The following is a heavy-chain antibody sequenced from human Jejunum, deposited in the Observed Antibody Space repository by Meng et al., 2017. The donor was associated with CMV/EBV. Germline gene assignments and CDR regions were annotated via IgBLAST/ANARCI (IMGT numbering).Heavy chain of an antibody. CDR2: FYSSDTY. CDR1: GGSINNYY. J-gene: IGHJ4*02. D-gene: IGHD1-26*01. CDR3: ARGPGASTREGFDH. V-gene: IGHV4-4*07. Sequence: VQVQGSGPGLVKPSETLSLTCTVSGGSINNYYWSWIRQSAGKGLEWIGRFYSSDTYNYHPSLNSRVTMSLDTSKKQFSLILSSVTAADTARYYCARGPGASTREGFDHWGLGTLVTVSS.